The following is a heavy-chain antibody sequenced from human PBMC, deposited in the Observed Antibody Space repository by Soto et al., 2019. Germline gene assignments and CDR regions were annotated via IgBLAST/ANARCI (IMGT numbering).Heavy chain of an antibody. V-gene: IGHV1-18*01. CDR3: AGAWFGEFVYQFDY. Sequence: QVQLVQSGAEVKKPGASVKVSCKPSGYTFTSYGITWVRQAPGQGLEWMGWISAYNGNTNYAQKFQGRVTMTTDTSTSTAYMEPRSLGSDDTAVYYGAGAWFGEFVYQFDYWGQGTLVTVSS. D-gene: IGHD3-10*01. CDR2: ISAYNGNT. J-gene: IGHJ4*02. CDR1: GYTFTSYG.